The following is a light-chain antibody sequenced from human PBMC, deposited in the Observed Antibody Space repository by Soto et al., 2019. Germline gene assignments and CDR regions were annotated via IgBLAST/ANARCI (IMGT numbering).Light chain of an antibody. J-gene: IGKJ1*01. CDR1: QSISVY. Sequence: DIQMTQSPSSLSVSIGDRITITCRSSQSISVYLNWYQKKPGTPPKLLIYAASNLQSGVPSRFIGRGSGTDFTLTISSLQPEDFASYYCQQSYVTPRTFGQGTKVEIK. V-gene: IGKV1-39*01. CDR2: AAS. CDR3: QQSYVTPRT.